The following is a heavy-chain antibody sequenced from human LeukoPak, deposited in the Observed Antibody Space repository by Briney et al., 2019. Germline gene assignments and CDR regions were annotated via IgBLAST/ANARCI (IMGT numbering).Heavy chain of an antibody. Sequence: ASVKVSCKAFGYTFTTYYIHWVRQAPGQGLEWMGIINPSGGSTTYAQKFQGRVTMTRDTSTSTVYMELSSLRSDDTAVYFCAREAGIGTWIGYCSGDNCRTRFDYWGQGTLVTVSS. CDR1: GYTFTTYY. CDR3: AREAGIGTWIGYCSGDNCRTRFDY. CDR2: INPSGGST. D-gene: IGHD2-15*01. V-gene: IGHV1-46*01. J-gene: IGHJ4*02.